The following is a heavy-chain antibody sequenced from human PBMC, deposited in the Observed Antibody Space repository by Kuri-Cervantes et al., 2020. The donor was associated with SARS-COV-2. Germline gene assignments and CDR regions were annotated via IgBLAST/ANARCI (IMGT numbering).Heavy chain of an antibody. J-gene: IGHJ6*02. CDR2: ISGSGGST. V-gene: IGHV3-23*01. CDR1: GFTFSSYA. D-gene: IGHD3-22*01. Sequence: GGSLRLSCAASGFTFSSYAMSWVRQAPGKGLEWVSAISGSGGSTYYADSVKGRFTISRDNSKNTLYLQMNSLRAEDTAVYYCARETYYYDSSGYYYSYYYGMDVWGQGTTVTVSS. CDR3: ARETYYYDSSGYYYSYYYGMDV.